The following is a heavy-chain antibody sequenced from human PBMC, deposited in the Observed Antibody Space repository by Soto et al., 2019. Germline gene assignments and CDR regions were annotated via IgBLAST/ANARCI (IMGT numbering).Heavy chain of an antibody. Sequence: EVQLLESGGGLVQPGGSLRLSCTASGFSFDNYPMSWFRQAPGEGLQWVSTIDDSGAGTYYADSVKGRFTISRDNSKDTLYLQMSRLRADDTDVYHCGKQAPSVVLEKTRSPGVDVWGQGTTVTVSS. D-gene: IGHD2-21*01. CDR2: IDDSGAGT. J-gene: IGHJ6*02. CDR3: GKQAPSVVLEKTRSPGVDV. CDR1: GFSFDNYP. V-gene: IGHV3-23*01.